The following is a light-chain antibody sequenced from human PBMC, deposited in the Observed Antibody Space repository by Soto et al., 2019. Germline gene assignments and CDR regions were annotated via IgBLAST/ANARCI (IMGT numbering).Light chain of an antibody. Sequence: DIQMTQSPSSLSASVGDRVTITCRASQSISTYLNWYQQKPGKAPKLLIFAASSLQSGVPSRFSGSGSGTDFTLIISSLQREDFATYYCQQTYSAPPEYTFGQGTKLEIK. CDR2: AAS. CDR1: QSISTY. CDR3: QQTYSAPPEYT. J-gene: IGKJ2*01. V-gene: IGKV1-39*01.